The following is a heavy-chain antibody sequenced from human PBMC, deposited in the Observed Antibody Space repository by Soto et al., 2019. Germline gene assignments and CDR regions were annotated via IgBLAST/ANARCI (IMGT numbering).Heavy chain of an antibody. V-gene: IGHV5-10-1*01. J-gene: IGHJ6*02. CDR1: GYSFTSYW. CDR2: IDPSDSYT. Sequence: GESLKISCKGSGYSFTSYWISWVRQMPGKGLEWMGRIDPSDSYTNYSPSFQGHVTISADKSISTAYLQWSSLKASDTAMYYCASVAVATYGMDVWGQGTTVTVSS. D-gene: IGHD6-19*01. CDR3: ASVAVATYGMDV.